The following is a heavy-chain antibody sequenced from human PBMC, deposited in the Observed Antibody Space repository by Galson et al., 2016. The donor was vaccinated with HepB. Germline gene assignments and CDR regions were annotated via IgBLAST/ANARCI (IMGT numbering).Heavy chain of an antibody. CDR1: GFTFEDYA. CDR2: ISWNSDSI. D-gene: IGHD3-9*01. CDR3: AKGRRYFDWLLGFDY. V-gene: IGHV3-9*01. J-gene: IGHJ4*02. Sequence: SLRLSCAVSGFTFEDYAMHWVRQVPGKGLEWISGISWNSDSINYAISVKGRFTISRDNAKNSLYLQMNSLRAEDTALYYCAKGRRYFDWLLGFDYWGQGTLVTVSS.